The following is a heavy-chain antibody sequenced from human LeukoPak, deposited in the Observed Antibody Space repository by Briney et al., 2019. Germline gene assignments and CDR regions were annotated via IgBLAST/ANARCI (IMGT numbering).Heavy chain of an antibody. CDR2: IYYSGST. V-gene: IGHV4-30-4*01. Sequence: SETLSLTCTVSGGSISSGDYYWSWIRQPPGTGLEWIGYIYYSGSTYYNPSLKSRVTISVDTSKNQFSLKLSSVTAADTAVYYCARDSSSWDSDAFDIWGQGTMVTVSS. CDR3: ARDSSSWDSDAFDI. J-gene: IGHJ3*02. D-gene: IGHD6-13*01. CDR1: GGSISSGDYY.